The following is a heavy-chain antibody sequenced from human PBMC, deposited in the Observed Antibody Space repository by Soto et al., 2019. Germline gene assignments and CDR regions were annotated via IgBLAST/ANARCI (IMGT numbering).Heavy chain of an antibody. V-gene: IGHV1-2*04. CDR3: ASSYFVHYTSVYFVL. Sequence: ASVKVSCKASGYTFTGYYMHWVRQAPGQGLEWMGWINPNSGGTNYAQKFQGWVTMTRDTSISTAYMELSRLRSDDTAVYYCASSYFVHYTSVYFVLWGRGTLVTVLS. J-gene: IGHJ2*01. CDR1: GYTFTGYY. CDR2: INPNSGGT. D-gene: IGHD4-4*01.